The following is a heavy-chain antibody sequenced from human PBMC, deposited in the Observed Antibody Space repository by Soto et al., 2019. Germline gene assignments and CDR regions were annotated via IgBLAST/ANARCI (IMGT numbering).Heavy chain of an antibody. J-gene: IGHJ5*02. D-gene: IGHD6-13*01. CDR3: ARRVYSSSWPKGSWFDP. CDR1: GYSFTSYW. Sequence: PGESLKISCKGSGYSFTSYWISWVRQMPGKGLEWMGRIDPSDSYTNYSPSFQGHVTISADKSISTAYLQWSSLKASDTAMYYCARRVYSSSWPKGSWFDPWGQGTLVTVSS. V-gene: IGHV5-10-1*01. CDR2: IDPSDSYT.